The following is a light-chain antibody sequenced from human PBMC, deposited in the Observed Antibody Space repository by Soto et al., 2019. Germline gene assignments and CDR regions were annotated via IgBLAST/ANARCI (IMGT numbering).Light chain of an antibody. Sequence: EIVMTQFPLSLPVTPGEPASISCRSSQSLMFSNGDNYVDWYLQKPGQSPHLLIYLGFNRASGVPDRFNGSGSGTDFTLKISRVEAEDVGVYYCMQSLQTRAFGPGTKVDIK. J-gene: IGKJ3*01. CDR2: LGF. V-gene: IGKV2-28*01. CDR3: MQSLQTRA. CDR1: QSLMFSNGDNY.